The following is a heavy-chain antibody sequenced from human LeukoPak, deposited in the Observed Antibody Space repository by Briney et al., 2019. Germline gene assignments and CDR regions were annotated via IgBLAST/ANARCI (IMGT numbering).Heavy chain of an antibody. CDR3: ARAGGGTYYFDF. CDR1: GDSINSSNW. V-gene: IGHV4-4*02. D-gene: IGHD1-26*01. CDR2: IYHSGNT. Sequence: SEILSLTCAVSGDSINSSNWWNWVRQPPGQGLEWIAEIYHSGNTNYNPSLKSRVTISLDKSKNQFSLKLTSVTAADTALYFCARAGGGTYYFDFWGQGTLVTVSS. J-gene: IGHJ4*02.